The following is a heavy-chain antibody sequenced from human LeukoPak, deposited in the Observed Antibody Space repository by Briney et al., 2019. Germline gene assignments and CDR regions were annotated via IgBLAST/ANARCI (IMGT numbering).Heavy chain of an antibody. V-gene: IGHV3-21*01. CDR2: ISSNSSYI. CDR3: ARAPAYYYDSSGLN. CDR1: GFTFSSYS. D-gene: IGHD3-22*01. J-gene: IGHJ4*02. Sequence: GGSLRLSCAASGFTFSSYSMNWVRQAPGKGLEWVSSISSNSSYIYYADSVKGRFTISRDNAKNLLYLQMNSLRAEDTAVYYCARAPAYYYDSSGLNWGQGTLVTVSS.